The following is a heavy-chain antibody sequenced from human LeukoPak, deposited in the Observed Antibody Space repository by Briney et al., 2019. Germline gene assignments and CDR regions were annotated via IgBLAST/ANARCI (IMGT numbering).Heavy chain of an antibody. CDR2: INPNSGGT. J-gene: IGHJ6*02. CDR1: GYTFTGQY. V-gene: IGHV1-2*02. CDR3: ARMVDIVAPLMVV. D-gene: IGHD5-12*01. Sequence: ASVKVSCKASGYTFTGQYMHWVRQAPGQGLEWMGRINPNSGGTNYAQKFQGRVTMTRDTSISTAYMELSRLRSDDTAVYYCARMVDIVAPLMVVWGQGTTVTVSS.